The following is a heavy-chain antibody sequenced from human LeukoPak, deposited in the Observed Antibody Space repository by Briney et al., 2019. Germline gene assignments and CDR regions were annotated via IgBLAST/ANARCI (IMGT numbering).Heavy chain of an antibody. Sequence: GGSPRLSCAASGSTFSSYAMSWVRQAPGKGLEWVSAISGSGGSTYYADSVKGRFTISRDNSKNTLYLQMNSLRAEDTAVYYCAKDFHQQLAIPDYWGQGTLVTVSS. J-gene: IGHJ4*02. V-gene: IGHV3-23*01. CDR1: GSTFSSYA. D-gene: IGHD6-13*01. CDR2: ISGSGGST. CDR3: AKDFHQQLAIPDY.